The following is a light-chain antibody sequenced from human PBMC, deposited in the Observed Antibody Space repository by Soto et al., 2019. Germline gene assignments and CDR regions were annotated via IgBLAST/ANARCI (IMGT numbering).Light chain of an antibody. CDR2: AAS. CDR3: QQYYSYLT. J-gene: IGKJ5*01. Sequence: AIRMKLSPSSFSASKGDRVTITCRASQGISSYLAWYQQKPGKAPKLLIYAASTLQSGVPSRLSGSGSGTDFTLTISCLQSEDFATYYCQQYYSYLTFGQGTRLEIK. CDR1: QGISSY. V-gene: IGKV1-8*01.